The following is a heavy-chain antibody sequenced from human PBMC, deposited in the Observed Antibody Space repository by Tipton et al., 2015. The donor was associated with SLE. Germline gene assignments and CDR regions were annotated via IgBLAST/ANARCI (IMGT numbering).Heavy chain of an antibody. CDR3: ARVDSSGWHYYYYMDV. V-gene: IGHV4-59*01. Sequence: TLSLTCTVSGGSISSYYWSWIRQPPGKGLEWIGYIYYSGSTNYNPSLKSRVTISVDTSKNQFSLKLSSVTAADTAVYYCARVDSSGWHYYYYMDVWGKGTTVTVSS. CDR1: GGSISSYY. J-gene: IGHJ6*03. CDR2: IYYSGST. D-gene: IGHD6-19*01.